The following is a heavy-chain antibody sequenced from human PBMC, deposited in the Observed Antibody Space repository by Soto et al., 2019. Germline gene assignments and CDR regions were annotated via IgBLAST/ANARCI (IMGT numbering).Heavy chain of an antibody. Sequence: QLLESGGGSAQPGGSLRLSCVGSDFIFGTFAMSWVRQAPGKGLEWVSGINGDGETTYYADSVKGRFTVSRDNSKNTVSVEMNSLRDDDSAVYYCARRAAADVLSVAFDMWGHGTMVIVSS. D-gene: IGHD6-13*01. CDR2: INGDGETT. J-gene: IGHJ3*02. CDR3: ARRAAADVLSVAFDM. CDR1: DFIFGTFA. V-gene: IGHV3-23*01.